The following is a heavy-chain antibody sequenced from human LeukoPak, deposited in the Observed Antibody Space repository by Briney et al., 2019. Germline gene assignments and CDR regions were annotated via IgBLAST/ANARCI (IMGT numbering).Heavy chain of an antibody. J-gene: IGHJ2*01. CDR2: INHSGST. CDR3: ASSYCSGGSCYAGIIRWYFDL. CDR1: GGSFSGYY. Sequence: SETLSLTCGVNGGSFSGYYWSWIRQPPGKGLEWIGEINHSGSTNYKPSLKSRVTISVDTSKNQFSLKLSSVTAADTAVYYCASSYCSGGSCYAGIIRWYFDLWGRGTLVTVSS. V-gene: IGHV4-34*01. D-gene: IGHD2-15*01.